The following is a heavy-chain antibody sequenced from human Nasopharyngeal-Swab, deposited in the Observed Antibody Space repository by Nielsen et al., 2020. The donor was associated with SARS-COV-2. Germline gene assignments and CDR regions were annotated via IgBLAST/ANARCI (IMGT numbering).Heavy chain of an antibody. CDR3: AREYYDFWSGYYRTNWFDP. D-gene: IGHD3-3*01. CDR2: ISYDGSNK. CDR1: GFFFSSYA. V-gene: IGHV3-30-3*01. J-gene: IGHJ5*02. Sequence: GESLKISCSASGFFFSSYAMHWVRQAPGKGLEWVAVISYDGSNKYYADSVKGRFTISRDNSKNTLYLQMNSLRAEDTAVYYCAREYYDFWSGYYRTNWFDPWGQGTLVTVSS.